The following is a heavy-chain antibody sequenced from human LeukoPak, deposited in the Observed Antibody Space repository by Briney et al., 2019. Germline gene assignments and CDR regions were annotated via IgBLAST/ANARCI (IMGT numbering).Heavy chain of an antibody. V-gene: IGHV4-34*01. D-gene: IGHD3-10*02. CDR1: GGSFSGYY. J-gene: IGHJ5*02. CDR2: INHSGST. CDR3: ARLYGVNWFDP. Sequence: SETLSLTCAVYGGSFSGYYWSWIRQPPGKGLEWIGEINHSGSTNYNPSLKSRVTISVDTSKNQFSLKLSSVTAADTAVYYCARLYGVNWFDPWGQGTLVTVSS.